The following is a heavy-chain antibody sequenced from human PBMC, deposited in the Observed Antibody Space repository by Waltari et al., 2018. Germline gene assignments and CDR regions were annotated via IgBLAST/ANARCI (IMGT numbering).Heavy chain of an antibody. Sequence: QVQLVESGGGVVQPGRSLRLSCAASGFPFSSHGMHWVRQAPGKGLGWVAVIWYDGSNKYYADSVKGRFTISRDNSKNTLYLQMNSLRAEDTAVYYCARGGRLSAGFDYWGQGTLVTVSS. CDR3: ARGGRLSAGFDY. D-gene: IGHD5-12*01. CDR1: GFPFSSHG. V-gene: IGHV3-33*01. CDR2: IWYDGSNK. J-gene: IGHJ4*02.